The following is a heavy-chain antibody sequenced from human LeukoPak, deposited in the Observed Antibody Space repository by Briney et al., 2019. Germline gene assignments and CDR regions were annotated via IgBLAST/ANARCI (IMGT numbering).Heavy chain of an antibody. CDR3: AKRPHSGLYYFDY. J-gene: IGHJ4*02. V-gene: IGHV3-23*01. CDR2: ISGSGGST. Sequence: GGSLRLSCAASGFTFSSYAMSWVRQAPGKGLEWVSAISGSGGSTYYADSVKGRFTISRDNSKNTLYLQMNSLGAEDTAVYYCAKRPHSGLYYFDYWGQGTLVTVSS. CDR1: GFTFSSYA. D-gene: IGHD3-22*01.